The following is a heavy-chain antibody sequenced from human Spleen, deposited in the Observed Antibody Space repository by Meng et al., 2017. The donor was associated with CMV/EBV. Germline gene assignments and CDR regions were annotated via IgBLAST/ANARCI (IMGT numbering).Heavy chain of an antibody. V-gene: IGHV1-18*01. D-gene: IGHD6-13*01. CDR2: ISAYNGNT. J-gene: IGHJ1*01. CDR1: YTFTSYG. Sequence: YTFTSYGISWVRQAPGQGLEWMGWISAYNGNTNYAQKLQGRVTMTTDTSTSTAYMELRSLRSDDTAVYYCARDSSSWYYPVVEYFQHWGQGTLVTVSS. CDR3: ARDSSSWYYPVVEYFQH.